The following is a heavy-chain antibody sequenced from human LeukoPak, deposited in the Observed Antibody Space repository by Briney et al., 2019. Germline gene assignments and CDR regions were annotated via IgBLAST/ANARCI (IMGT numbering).Heavy chain of an antibody. V-gene: IGHV1-69*13. CDR2: IIPIFGTA. D-gene: IGHD6-13*01. CDR3: ARDSSSWYEDGFDY. J-gene: IGHJ4*02. CDR1: GYSFTSYD. Sequence: GASVKVSCKASGYSFTSYDISWVRQAPGQGLEWMGGIIPIFGTANYAQKFQGRVTITADESTSTAYMELSSLRSEDTAVYYCARDSSSWYEDGFDYWGQGTLVTVSS.